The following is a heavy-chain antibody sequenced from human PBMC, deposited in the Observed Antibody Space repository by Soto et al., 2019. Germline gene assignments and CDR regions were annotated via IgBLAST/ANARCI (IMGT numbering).Heavy chain of an antibody. CDR1: GYTFTSYG. D-gene: IGHD5-12*01. CDR2: ISAYNGNT. Sequence: QVQLVQSGAEVKKPGASVKVSCKASGYTFTSYGISWVRQAPGQGLEWMGWISAYNGNTNYPQKLQGRVTMTTDTSTSTVYMEGRSLGSDDTAVYYCARGRGYSGYEPRWEADYWGQGTLVTVSS. CDR3: ARGRGYSGYEPRWEADY. V-gene: IGHV1-18*01. J-gene: IGHJ4*02.